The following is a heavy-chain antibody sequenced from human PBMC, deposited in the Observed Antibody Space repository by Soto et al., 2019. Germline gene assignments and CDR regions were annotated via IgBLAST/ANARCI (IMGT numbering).Heavy chain of an antibody. Sequence: TLSLTCAISGDSVSSNSAAWNWIRQSPSRGLEWLGRTYYRSKWYNDYAVSVKSRITINPDTSKNQFSLQLNSVTPEDTAVYYCARDVLVRGVIITGNYYYGMDVWGQGTTVTVSS. V-gene: IGHV6-1*01. D-gene: IGHD3-10*01. CDR3: ARDVLVRGVIITGNYYYGMDV. CDR2: TYYRSKWYN. J-gene: IGHJ6*02. CDR1: GDSVSSNSAA.